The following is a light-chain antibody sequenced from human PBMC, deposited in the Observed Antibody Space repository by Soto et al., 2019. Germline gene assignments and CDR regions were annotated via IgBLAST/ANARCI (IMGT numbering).Light chain of an antibody. J-gene: IGKJ4*01. Sequence: DVQMTQSPSSLSASVGDRVTITCRASQDINSYLAWYQQKTGNAPKSLIYGASSLQTAVTSRFSGSESGTDFTLTISNLQPEDSANYYCQQYNIYPLTFGGGTKVEIK. V-gene: IGKV1-16*01. CDR2: GAS. CDR1: QDINSY. CDR3: QQYNIYPLT.